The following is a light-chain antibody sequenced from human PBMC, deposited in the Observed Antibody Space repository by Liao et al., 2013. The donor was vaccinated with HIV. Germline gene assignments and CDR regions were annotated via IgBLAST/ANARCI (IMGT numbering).Light chain of an antibody. CDR2: QDI. V-gene: IGLV3-1*01. Sequence: SYELTQPPSVSVSPGQTASITCSGDKLGDKYACWYQQKPGQSPVLVIYQDIKRPSGIPERFSGSSSGNTATLTISGTQGMDEADYYCQAWDSSTGDVLFGGGTKLTVL. CDR1: KLGDKY. J-gene: IGLJ2*01. CDR3: QAWDSSTGDVL.